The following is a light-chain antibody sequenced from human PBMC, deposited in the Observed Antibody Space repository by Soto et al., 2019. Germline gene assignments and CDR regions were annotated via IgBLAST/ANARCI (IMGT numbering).Light chain of an antibody. CDR1: SSDVGVYNY. CDR3: SSYTSSSTSV. CDR2: EVT. V-gene: IGLV2-14*01. J-gene: IGLJ3*02. Sequence: QSALTQPASVSGSPGQSITISCTGTSSDVGVYNYVSWYQQHPGKAPKLMIFEVTSRPSGVSNRFSGSKSGNTASLTISGLQAEDAADYYCSSYTSSSTSVFGGGTQLTVL.